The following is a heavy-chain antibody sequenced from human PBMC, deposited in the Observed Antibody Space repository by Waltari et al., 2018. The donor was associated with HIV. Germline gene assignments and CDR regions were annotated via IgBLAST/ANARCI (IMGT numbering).Heavy chain of an antibody. V-gene: IGHV3-74*03. J-gene: IGHJ4*02. CDR2: INSDGRRR. D-gene: IGHD3-10*01. Sequence: ESGGGLVQPGGSLILSCTASGLAFTSYWMHWVRQVPGKGLVWVSGINSDGRRRTYADSLRGRFTISRDNAKNTLFLQMNSLRVEDTALYYCARSLHYYGSGRFDFWGQGTLVAVSS. CDR1: GLAFTSYW. CDR3: ARSLHYYGSGRFDF.